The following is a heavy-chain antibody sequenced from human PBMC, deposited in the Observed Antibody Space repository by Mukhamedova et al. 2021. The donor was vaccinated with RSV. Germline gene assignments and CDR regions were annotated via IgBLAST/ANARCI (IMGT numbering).Heavy chain of an antibody. D-gene: IGHD3-22*01. J-gene: IGHJ4*01. V-gene: IGHV4-4*07. CDR3: AREATSSGYPSYFDF. CDR1: GPLTDYY. Sequence: GPLTDYYWSWIRQPVGKGLEWIGRIYTTGDTNYNPSLKSRVTMSVGTSKNQFSLKLNSLTAADTAVYYCAREATSSGYPSYFDFWG. CDR2: IYTTGDT.